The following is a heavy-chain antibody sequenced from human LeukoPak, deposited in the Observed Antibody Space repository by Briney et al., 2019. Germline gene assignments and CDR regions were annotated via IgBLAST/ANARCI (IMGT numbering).Heavy chain of an antibody. CDR2: IYHSGST. J-gene: IGHJ5*02. Sequence: SETLSLTCTVSGGSVSRTNYSWSWIRQPPGKGLEWIGYIYHSGSTYYNPSLKSRVTISVDRSKNQFSLKLSSVTAADTAVYYCARAYYDFWSGGFNWFDPWGQGTLVTVSS. D-gene: IGHD3-3*01. V-gene: IGHV4-30-2*01. CDR3: ARAYYDFWSGGFNWFDP. CDR1: GGSVSRTNYS.